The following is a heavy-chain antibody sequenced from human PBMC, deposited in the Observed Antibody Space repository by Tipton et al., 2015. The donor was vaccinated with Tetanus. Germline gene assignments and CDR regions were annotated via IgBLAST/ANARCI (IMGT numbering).Heavy chain of an antibody. Sequence: LRLSCAVYGGSSSSFYWSWIRQPPGGGLEWIGEINHRGVTAYSPSLKSRATISVDASKNHFSLNLTSVTAADAAVYYCARRSYCSSSRCFDAFDLWGQGTMVTVSS. J-gene: IGHJ3*01. D-gene: IGHD2-2*01. CDR2: INHRGVT. V-gene: IGHV4-34*01. CDR3: ARRSYCSSSRCFDAFDL. CDR1: GGSSSSFY.